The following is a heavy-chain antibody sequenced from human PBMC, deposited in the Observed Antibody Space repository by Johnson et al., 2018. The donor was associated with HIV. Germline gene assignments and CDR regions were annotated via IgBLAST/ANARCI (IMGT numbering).Heavy chain of an antibody. D-gene: IGHD6-6*01. Sequence: QVQLVEYGGGVVQPGRSLTLSCAASGFTFNKFAMHWVRQAPGKGLEWLAFISFDGSNKYFGDSVEGRFDISRENSKNSHYLHMNSLRPEDTAIYYCVREGYSRSSDAVDIWGQGTMVTVSS. CDR1: GFTFNKFA. V-gene: IGHV3-30*09. CDR2: ISFDGSNK. J-gene: IGHJ3*02. CDR3: VREGYSRSSDAVDI.